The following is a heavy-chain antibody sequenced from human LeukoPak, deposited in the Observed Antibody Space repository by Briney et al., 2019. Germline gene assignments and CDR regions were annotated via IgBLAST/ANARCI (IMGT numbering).Heavy chain of an antibody. CDR2: IKQDGSEK. CDR3: ARGGDYYGSGSYYFDY. CDR1: GFTFSDYY. D-gene: IGHD3-10*01. Sequence: PGGSLRLSCAASGFTFSDYYMSWIRQAPGKGLEWVANIKQDGSEKYYVDSVKGRFTISRDNAKNSLYLQMNSLRAEDTAVYYCARGGDYYGSGSYYFDYWGQGTLVTVSS. J-gene: IGHJ4*02. V-gene: IGHV3-7*04.